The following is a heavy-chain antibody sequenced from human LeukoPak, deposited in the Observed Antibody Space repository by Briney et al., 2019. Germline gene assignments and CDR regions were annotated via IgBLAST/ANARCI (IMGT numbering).Heavy chain of an antibody. CDR2: TYYRSKWYN. J-gene: IGHJ3*01. D-gene: IGHD1-14*01. CDR3: VRDDGIGLDAFDV. CDR1: GDSVFSNSS. V-gene: IGHV6-1*01. Sequence: SQTLSLTCAISGDSVFSNSSWNWIRQSPSRGLEWLGRTYYRSKWYNDYAVSVKSRITINPDTSKNQFSPQLNSVTPEDTAVYYCVRDDGIGLDAFDVWSPGTMVTVSS.